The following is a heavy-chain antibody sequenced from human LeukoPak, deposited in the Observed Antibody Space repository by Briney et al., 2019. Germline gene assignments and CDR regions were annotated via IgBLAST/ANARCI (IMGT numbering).Heavy chain of an antibody. D-gene: IGHD3-22*01. J-gene: IGHJ4*02. CDR1: GFTFDDYA. CDR3: AKAQPDRSGLPD. V-gene: IGHV3-9*01. Sequence: GGSLRLSCAAPGFTFDDYAMHWVRQAPGKGLEWVSGISWNSGSIGYADSVKGRFTISRDNAKNSLYLQTNSLRAEDPALYYCAKAQPDRSGLPDWGQGTLVTVSS. CDR2: ISWNSGSI.